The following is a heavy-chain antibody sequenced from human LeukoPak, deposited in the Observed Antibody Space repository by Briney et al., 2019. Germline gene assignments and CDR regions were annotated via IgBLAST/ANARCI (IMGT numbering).Heavy chain of an antibody. CDR1: GGTFSSYA. J-gene: IGHJ4*02. V-gene: IGHV1-69*04. CDR2: IIPILGIA. Sequence: ASVKVSCKASGGTFSSYAISWVRQAPGQGLEWMGRIIPILGIANYAQKFQGRVTITADKSASTAYMELSSLTSEDTAVYYCAKSGYSGYDPDVGYWGQGTLVSVSS. CDR3: AKSGYSGYDPDVGY. D-gene: IGHD5-12*01.